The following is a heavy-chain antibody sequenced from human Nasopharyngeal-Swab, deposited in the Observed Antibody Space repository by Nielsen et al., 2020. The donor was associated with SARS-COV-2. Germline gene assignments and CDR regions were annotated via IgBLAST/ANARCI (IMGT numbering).Heavy chain of an antibody. CDR3: ARDWDYYDSSGFDY. J-gene: IGHJ4*02. V-gene: IGHV3-7*01. D-gene: IGHD3-22*01. Sequence: GESLKISCAASGFTFSSYWMSWVRQAPGKGLEWVANIKQDGSEKYYVDSVKARFTISRDNAKNSLYLQMNSLRAEDTAVYYCARDWDYYDSSGFDYWGQGTLVTVSS. CDR2: IKQDGSEK. CDR1: GFTFSSYW.